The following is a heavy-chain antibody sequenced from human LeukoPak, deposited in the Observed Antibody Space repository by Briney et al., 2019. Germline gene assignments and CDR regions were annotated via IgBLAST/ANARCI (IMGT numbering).Heavy chain of an antibody. CDR3: AKDPTGYYYDSSGYYGGY. CDR1: GLSLSSYA. D-gene: IGHD3-22*01. CDR2: IRYDGSNK. V-gene: IGHV3-30*02. J-gene: IGHJ4*02. Sequence: PGGSLRLSCAASGLSLSSYAMHWVRQAPGRGLEWVAFIRYDGSNKYYADSVKGRFTISRDNSKNTLYLQMNSLRAEDTAVYYCAKDPTGYYYDSSGYYGGYWGQGTLVTVSS.